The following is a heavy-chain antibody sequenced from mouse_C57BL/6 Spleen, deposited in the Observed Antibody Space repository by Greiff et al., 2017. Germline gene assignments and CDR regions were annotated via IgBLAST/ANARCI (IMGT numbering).Heavy chain of an antibody. J-gene: IGHJ1*03. CDR2: INPYNGGT. CDR1: GYTFTDYY. Sequence: VQLQQSGPVLVKPGASVKMSCKASGYTFTDYYMNWVKQSHGKSLEWIGVINPYNGGTSYNQKFKGKATLTVDKSSSTAYMELNSLTSEDSAVYYCARSVYYDSFDVWGTGTTVSVSS. CDR3: ARSVYYDSFDV. D-gene: IGHD2-4*01. V-gene: IGHV1-19*01.